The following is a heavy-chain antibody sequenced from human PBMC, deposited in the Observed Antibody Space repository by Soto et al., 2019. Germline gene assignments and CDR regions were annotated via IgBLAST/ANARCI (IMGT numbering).Heavy chain of an antibody. J-gene: IGHJ4*02. D-gene: IGHD6-13*01. V-gene: IGHV3-23*01. CDR3: AKLQSWRALDY. CDR1: GFTFSNYD. CDR2: ISGSGSGP. Sequence: EVLLLESGGGLVQPGGSLRLSCAASGFTFSNYDMGWVRQAPGKGLELVSFISGSGSGPYYADSVKGLFTISRDNAENTLYLQMNSLRVEDTAVYYCAKLQSWRALDYWGQGTLVTVPS.